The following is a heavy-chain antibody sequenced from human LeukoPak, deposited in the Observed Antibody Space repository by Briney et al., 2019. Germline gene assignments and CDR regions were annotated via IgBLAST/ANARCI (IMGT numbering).Heavy chain of an antibody. V-gene: IGHV3-23*01. CDR1: GFTFSSYA. D-gene: IGHD3-10*01. CDR3: ARHLWFGELFPDAFDI. CDR2: ISGSGGST. J-gene: IGHJ3*02. Sequence: GGSLRLSCAASGFTFSSYAMSWVRQAPGKGLEWVSAISGSGGSTYYADSVKGRFTISRDNSKNTLYLQMNSPRAEDTAVYYCARHLWFGELFPDAFDIWGQGTMVTVSS.